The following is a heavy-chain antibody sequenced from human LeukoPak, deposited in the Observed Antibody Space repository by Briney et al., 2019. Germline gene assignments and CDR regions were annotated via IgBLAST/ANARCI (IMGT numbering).Heavy chain of an antibody. CDR3: ARAGIAVAHTKERPLDY. CDR2: ISAYNGNT. D-gene: IGHD6-19*01. V-gene: IGHV1-18*04. J-gene: IGHJ4*02. Sequence: ASVKVSCKASGYTFTSYGISWVRQAPGQGLEWMGWISAYNGNTNYAQKLQGRVTMTTDTSTSTAYMELRSLRSDDTAVYYCARAGIAVAHTKERPLDYWGQGTLVTVSS. CDR1: GYTFTSYG.